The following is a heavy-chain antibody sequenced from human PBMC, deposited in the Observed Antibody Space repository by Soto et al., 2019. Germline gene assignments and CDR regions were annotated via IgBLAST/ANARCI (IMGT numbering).Heavy chain of an antibody. Sequence: QLQLQESGPGLVKPSETLSLTCTVSGGSISSSSSFWGWIRQPPGKGLEYIGNIFYSGITYYNPSLKSRVTLSVDTSKNQFSLKLSSVTAADTAVYYCARTLNYGDHVFVYWGQGTLVTVSS. J-gene: IGHJ4*02. CDR3: ARTLNYGDHVFVY. CDR1: GGSISSSSSF. V-gene: IGHV4-39*01. D-gene: IGHD4-17*01. CDR2: IFYSGIT.